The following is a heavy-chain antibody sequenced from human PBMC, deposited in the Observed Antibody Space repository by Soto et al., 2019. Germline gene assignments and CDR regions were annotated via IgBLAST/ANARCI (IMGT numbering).Heavy chain of an antibody. CDR3: ARGERSGYSGCFDY. V-gene: IGHV1-18*01. CDR1: GYTFTSYG. D-gene: IGHD3-22*01. Sequence: QVQLVQSGAEVKKPGASVKVSCKASGYTFTSYGISWVRQAPGQGLEWMGWISAYNGNTNYAQQVQGRVTMTTDTSTSTDYMELRSLRSDDAAIYYCARGERSGYSGCFDYWGQGTLVTVSS. J-gene: IGHJ4*02. CDR2: ISAYNGNT.